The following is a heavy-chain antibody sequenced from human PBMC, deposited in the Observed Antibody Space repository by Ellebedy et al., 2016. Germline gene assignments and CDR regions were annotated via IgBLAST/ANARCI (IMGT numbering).Heavy chain of an antibody. J-gene: IGHJ6*02. CDR1: GFTFSDYY. CDR2: ITSSRSTI. D-gene: IGHD2-15*01. Sequence: GGSLRLSCAASGFTFSDYYMSWIRQAPGKGLEWVSYITSSRSTIYYADSVRGRFTISRDNAKNSLFLEMNSLRDEDTAVYLCARGAAATPTYHHYGMDVWGQGTTVTVSS. CDR3: ARGAAATPTYHHYGMDV. V-gene: IGHV3-11*04.